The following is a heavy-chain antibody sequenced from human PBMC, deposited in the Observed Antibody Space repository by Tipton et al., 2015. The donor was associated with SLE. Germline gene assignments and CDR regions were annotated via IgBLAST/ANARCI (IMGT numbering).Heavy chain of an antibody. Sequence: QLVQSGAEVRKPGASVDVSCKASGYTFTSYGISWVRQAPGQGLEWMGWISAYNGDTNYAQNFQGRVTMTTDTSTSTVYMEVRSLTSDDTAVYYCARDHDYGDYRGQGTLVTVSS. CDR3: ARDHDYGDY. CDR2: ISAYNGDT. J-gene: IGHJ4*02. D-gene: IGHD3-16*01. V-gene: IGHV1-18*01. CDR1: GYTFTSYG.